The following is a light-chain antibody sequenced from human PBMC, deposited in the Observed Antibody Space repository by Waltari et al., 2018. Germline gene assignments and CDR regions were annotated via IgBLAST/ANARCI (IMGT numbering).Light chain of an antibody. CDR3: QQYNRWPPIT. CDR1: QSVSSN. J-gene: IGKJ5*01. Sequence: EIVMTQSPATLSVSPGETATLSCRASQSVSSNVAWYQKKPGHAPRLLIYDASTRATSIPAKFRGSESGTEFTLTISSLQSEDFAVYYCQQYNRWPPITFGHGTRLEIK. V-gene: IGKV3-15*01. CDR2: DAS.